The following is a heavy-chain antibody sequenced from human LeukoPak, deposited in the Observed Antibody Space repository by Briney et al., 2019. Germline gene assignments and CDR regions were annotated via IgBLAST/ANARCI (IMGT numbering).Heavy chain of an antibody. J-gene: IGHJ6*03. CDR3: ARTGDDWQNWYMDV. CDR2: RLNDGSKK. V-gene: IGHV3-33*01. D-gene: IGHD1-1*01. CDR1: GFTLSNHG. Sequence: PSGSLRLSFAASGFTLSNHGMHWLRQAPGKGREWGAVRLNDGSKKYYEESVKGRFIISKDDSKSTMDLQMNGLRGEDTAVYYCARTGDDWQNWYMDVWGKGTTVSVSS.